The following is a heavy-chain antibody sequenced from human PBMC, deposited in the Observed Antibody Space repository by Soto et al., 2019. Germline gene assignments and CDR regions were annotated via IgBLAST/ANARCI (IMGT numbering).Heavy chain of an antibody. J-gene: IGHJ6*02. CDR3: ARDKYSSSSWGYYYYYGMDV. Sequence: ASVKVSCKASGYTFTGYYMHWVRQAPGQGLEWMGWINPNSGGTNYAQKFQGRVTMTRDTSISTAYMELSRLRSDDTAVYYCARDKYSSSSWGYYYYYGMDVWGQGTTVIVSS. CDR2: INPNSGGT. V-gene: IGHV1-2*02. CDR1: GYTFTGYY. D-gene: IGHD6-6*01.